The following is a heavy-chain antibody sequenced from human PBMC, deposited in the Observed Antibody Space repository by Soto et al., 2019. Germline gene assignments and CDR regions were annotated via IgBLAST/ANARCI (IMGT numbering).Heavy chain of an antibody. D-gene: IGHD1-7*01. J-gene: IGHJ4*02. CDR1: GYTFTSYV. V-gene: IGHV1-18*01. Sequence: ASVKVSCKASGYTFTSYVINWVRQAPGQGLEWMGWISGYNGNTDYVQRLQDRVTMTTDTSTRTAYMELRNLRSDDSAVYYCARTDLKLRGLDYWGQGTLVTVSS. CDR2: ISGYNGNT. CDR3: ARTDLKLRGLDY.